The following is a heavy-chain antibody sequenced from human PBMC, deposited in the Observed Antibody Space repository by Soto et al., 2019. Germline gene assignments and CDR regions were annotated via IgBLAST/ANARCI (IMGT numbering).Heavy chain of an antibody. CDR3: ARAVLLWFGEYMDV. V-gene: IGHV3-7*01. J-gene: IGHJ6*03. D-gene: IGHD3-10*01. CDR2: IKQDGSEK. Sequence: GGSLRLSCAASGFTFSSYWMSWVRQAPGKGLEWVANIKQDGSEKYYVDSVKGRFTIPRDNAKNSLYLQMNSLRAEDTAVYYCARAVLLWFGEYMDVWGKGTTVTVSS. CDR1: GFTFSSYW.